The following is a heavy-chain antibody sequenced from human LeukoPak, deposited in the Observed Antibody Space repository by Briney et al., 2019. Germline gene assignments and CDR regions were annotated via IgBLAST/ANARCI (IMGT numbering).Heavy chain of an antibody. J-gene: IGHJ5*02. V-gene: IGHV3-30*02. D-gene: IGHD3-3*02. CDR1: GFTFSSYG. Sequence: PGGSLRLSCAASGFTFSSYGMHWVRQAPGKGLEWVAFIRYDGSNKYYADSVKGRFTISRDNSKNTLYLQMNSLRAEDTAVYYCAKLGSPLASGFDPWGQGTLVTVSS. CDR2: IRYDGSNK. CDR3: AKLGSPLASGFDP.